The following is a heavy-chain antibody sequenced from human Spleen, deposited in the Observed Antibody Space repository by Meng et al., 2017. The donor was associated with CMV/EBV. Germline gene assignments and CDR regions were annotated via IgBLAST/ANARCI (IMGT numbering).Heavy chain of an antibody. D-gene: IGHD3-3*01. CDR2: ISASGGYI. J-gene: IGHJ1*01. V-gene: IGHV3-21*01. CDR3: ARGPRRDYDVWSAYPSDAEHFQH. Sequence: MDWVRRAPGEGLEWVSSISASGGYIYCEDSERGRFAIFRDSAKKSLYLQMLGLRDDDTAVYYCARGPRRDYDVWSAYPSDAEHFQHWGRGTLVTVSS.